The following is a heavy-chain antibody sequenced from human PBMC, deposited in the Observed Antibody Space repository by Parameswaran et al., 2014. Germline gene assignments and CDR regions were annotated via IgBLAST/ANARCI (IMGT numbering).Heavy chain of an antibody. CDR3: ARGWSGWDY. J-gene: IGHJ4*02. V-gene: IGHV3-7*03. Sequence: PGKGLEWVANIKQDGSEKYYVDSVKGRFTISRDNAKNSLYLQMNSLRAEDTAVYYCARGWSGWDYWGQGTLVTVSS. D-gene: IGHD6-19*01. CDR2: IKQDGSEK.